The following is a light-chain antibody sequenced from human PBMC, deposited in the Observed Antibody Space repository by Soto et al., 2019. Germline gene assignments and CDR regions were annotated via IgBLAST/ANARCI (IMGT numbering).Light chain of an antibody. CDR2: SNN. CDR1: SSNIGSNT. V-gene: IGLV1-44*01. J-gene: IGLJ1*01. Sequence: LTQPPSASGTPGQRVTISCSGSSSNIGSNTVNWYQQLPGTAPKLLIYSNNQRPSGVPDRFSGSKSGTSASLAISGLQSEDEADYYCAAWDDSLNASYVFGTGTKVTVL. CDR3: AAWDDSLNASYV.